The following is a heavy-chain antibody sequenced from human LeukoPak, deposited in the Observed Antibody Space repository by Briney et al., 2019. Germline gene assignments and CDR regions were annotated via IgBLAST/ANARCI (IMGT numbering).Heavy chain of an antibody. CDR2: IGTAGDT. Sequence: PGGSLRLSCAASGFTFSSYDMHWVRQATGKGLEWVSAIGTAGDTYYPGSVKGRFTISRENAKNSLYLQMNSLRAEDTAVYYCAKDGRIVVVVAATEWGQGTLVTVSS. J-gene: IGHJ4*02. D-gene: IGHD2-15*01. V-gene: IGHV3-13*01. CDR1: GFTFSSYD. CDR3: AKDGRIVVVVAATE.